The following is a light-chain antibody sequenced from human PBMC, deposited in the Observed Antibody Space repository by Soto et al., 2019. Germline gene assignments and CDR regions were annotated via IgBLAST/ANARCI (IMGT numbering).Light chain of an antibody. J-gene: IGKJ3*01. CDR3: QQYSSVPV. CDR2: AAS. V-gene: IGKV1-27*01. CDR1: QGIRNY. Sequence: DIQMTQSPTSLSASVGDRVTITCRASQGIRNYVAWYQQIPGKAPKLLIYAASTLQSGVPSRFSGSGSGTEFTLTINGLQPEDVATYSCQQYSSVPVFGPGTKVEIK.